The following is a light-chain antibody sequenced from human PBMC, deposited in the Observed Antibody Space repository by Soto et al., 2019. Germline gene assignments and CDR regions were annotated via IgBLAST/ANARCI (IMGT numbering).Light chain of an antibody. J-gene: IGKJ4*01. V-gene: IGKV3-11*01. CDR3: QQDYNSLT. Sequence: EIVLTQSPGTLSLSPRERATLSCRASQSIGTFFAWYQQKRGQAPRLLIYDASNRATGIPARCSGSGSGKDFPTTISRLQHEDFAVYYWQQDYNSLTFGGGTKVDIK. CDR1: QSIGTF. CDR2: DAS.